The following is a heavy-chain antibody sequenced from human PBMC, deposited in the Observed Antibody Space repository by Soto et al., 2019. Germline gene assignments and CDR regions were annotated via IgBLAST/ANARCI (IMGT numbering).Heavy chain of an antibody. CDR2: IYYSGST. CDR1: GGSISSYY. D-gene: IGHD6-13*01. V-gene: IGHV4-59*12. CDR3: ARDFFAKYSSTNYYYYYGMDV. Sequence: ESLSLTCTVSGGSISSYYWSWIRQPPGKGLEWIGYIYYSGSTNYNPSLKSRVTISVDTSKNQFSLKLSSVTAADTAVYYCARDFFAKYSSTNYYYYYGMDVWGQGTTVTVSS. J-gene: IGHJ6*02.